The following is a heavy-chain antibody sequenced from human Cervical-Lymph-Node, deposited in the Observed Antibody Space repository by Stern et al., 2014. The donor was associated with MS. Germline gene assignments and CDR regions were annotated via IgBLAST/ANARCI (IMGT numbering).Heavy chain of an antibody. Sequence: ESGPSLVKPTETLTLTCKFSGFSLSSGAVAVAWIRQPPGKALELLGLIYGDDTTYYRPSLRTRLTVSKDASRDHVVLVMTNMDPVATATYYCARTGDPWFDSWGQGTLVTVSS. V-gene: IGHV2-5*02. CDR1: GFSLSSGAVA. CDR2: IYGDDTT. D-gene: IGHD1-1*01. J-gene: IGHJ5*01. CDR3: ARTGDPWFDS.